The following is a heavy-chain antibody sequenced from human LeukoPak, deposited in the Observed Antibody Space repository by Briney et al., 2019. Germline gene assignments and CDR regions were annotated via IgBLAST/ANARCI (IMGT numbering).Heavy chain of an antibody. CDR3: ARLSSWYNYYYYGMDV. J-gene: IGHJ6*02. Sequence: ASVKVSCKASGYTFTSYGISWVRQAPGQGLEWMGWISAHNGNTNYAQKLQGRVTMTTDTSTSTAYMELRSLRSDDTAVYYCARLSSWYNYYYYGMDVWGQGTTVTVSS. V-gene: IGHV1-18*01. CDR2: ISAHNGNT. CDR1: GYTFTSYG. D-gene: IGHD6-13*01.